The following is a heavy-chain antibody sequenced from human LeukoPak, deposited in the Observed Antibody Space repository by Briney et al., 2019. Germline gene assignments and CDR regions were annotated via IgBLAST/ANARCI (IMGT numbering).Heavy chain of an antibody. J-gene: IGHJ4*02. D-gene: IGHD3-10*01. CDR1: GGSFSGYY. Sequence: SETLSLTCAVYGGSFSGYYWSWIRQPPGKGLEWIGEINHSGSTNYNPSLKSRVTISVDTSKNQFSLKLSSVTAADTAVYYCARRLLWFGDKPRGVQYYFDYWGQGTLVTVSS. V-gene: IGHV4-34*01. CDR2: INHSGST. CDR3: ARRLLWFGDKPRGVQYYFDY.